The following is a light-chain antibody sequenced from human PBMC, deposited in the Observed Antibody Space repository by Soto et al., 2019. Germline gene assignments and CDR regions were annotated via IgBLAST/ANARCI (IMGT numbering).Light chain of an antibody. CDR1: QSLNDW. J-gene: IGKJ1*01. CDR3: QQYMSYSWT. Sequence: DIQMTQSPSTLSASVGDRVTITCRASQSLNDWLAWYQQKPGKAPKLLIYKASSLESGVPSRFSGSGSGTEFTLTISSLQPDAFATYYCQQYMSYSWTFGQGTKVEIK. V-gene: IGKV1-5*03. CDR2: KAS.